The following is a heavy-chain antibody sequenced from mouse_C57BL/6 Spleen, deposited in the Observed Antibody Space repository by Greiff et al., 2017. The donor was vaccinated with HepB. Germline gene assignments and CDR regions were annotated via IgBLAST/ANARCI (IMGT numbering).Heavy chain of an antibody. V-gene: IGHV1-82*01. J-gene: IGHJ1*03. CDR2: IYPGDGDT. CDR3: ARKGLDYSGSHWYFDV. Sequence: QVQLQQSGPELVKPGASVKISCKASGYAFSSPWMNWVKQRPRKGLEWIGRIYPGDGDTNYNGKVKGKATLTADKSSSTAYMQLSSLTSEDSAVYFCARKGLDYSGSHWYFDVWGTGTTVTVSS. D-gene: IGHD1-1*01. CDR1: GYAFSSPW.